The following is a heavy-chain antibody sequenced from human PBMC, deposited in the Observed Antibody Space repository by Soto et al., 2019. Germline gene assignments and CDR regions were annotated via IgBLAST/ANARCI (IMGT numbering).Heavy chain of an antibody. CDR1: SGGTRSYY. Sequence: SQTLSLTCTVSSGGTRSYYWSWFRQPAGKGLEWIGRIYTTGSTNYNPSLTSRVSMSIDTYKNQFSLNLTSVTASDTAVYYCARDRSGRVRYYFDSWGQGALVTVSS. CDR3: ARDRSGRVRYYFDS. CDR2: IYTTGST. D-gene: IGHD1-26*01. J-gene: IGHJ4*02. V-gene: IGHV4-4*07.